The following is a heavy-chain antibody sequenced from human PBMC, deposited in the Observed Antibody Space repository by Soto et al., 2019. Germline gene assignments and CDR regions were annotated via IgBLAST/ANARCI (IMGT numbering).Heavy chain of an antibody. CDR1: GGSISSSSYY. CDR2: IYYSGST. J-gene: IGHJ6*02. V-gene: IGHV4-39*01. CDR3: ASPGGGNSYYYYGMDV. D-gene: IGHD2-21*02. Sequence: SETLSLTCTVSGGSISSSSYYWGWIRQPPGKGLEWIGSIYYSGSTYYNPSLKSRVTISVDTSKNQFSLKLSSVTAADTAVYYCASPGGGNSYYYYGMDVWGQGTTVTVSS.